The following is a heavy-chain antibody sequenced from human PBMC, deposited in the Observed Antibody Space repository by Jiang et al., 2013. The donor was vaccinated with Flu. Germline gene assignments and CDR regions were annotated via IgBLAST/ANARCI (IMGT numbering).Heavy chain of an antibody. CDR3: ARAGPQQLRY. V-gene: IGHV1-3*01. CDR1: GYTFSSYA. CDR2: INAGNGNT. Sequence: GAEVKKPGASVQVSCKASGYTFSSYAIFWVRQAPGQSLEWMGWINAGNGNTKYSQKFQDRVTITRDTSANTVYLDLSSLRSEDTALYYCARAGPQQLRYWGQGTLVTVSS. D-gene: IGHD6-13*01. J-gene: IGHJ4*02.